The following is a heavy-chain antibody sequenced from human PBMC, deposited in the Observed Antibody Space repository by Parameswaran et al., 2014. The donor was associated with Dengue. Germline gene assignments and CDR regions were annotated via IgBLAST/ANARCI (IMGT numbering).Heavy chain of an antibody. D-gene: IGHD1-26*01. Sequence: WIRQPPGKGLEWVGRIKSKTDGGTTDYAAPVKGRFTISRDDSKNTLYLQMNSLKTEDTAVYYCGSGIPGGGAFDIWGQGTMVTVSS. J-gene: IGHJ3*02. CDR2: IKSKTDGGTT. CDR3: GSGIPGGGAFDI. V-gene: IGHV3-15*01.